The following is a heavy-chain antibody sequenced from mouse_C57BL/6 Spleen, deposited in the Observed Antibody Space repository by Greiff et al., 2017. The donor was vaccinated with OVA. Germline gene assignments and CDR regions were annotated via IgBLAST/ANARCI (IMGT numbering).Heavy chain of an antibody. CDR3: ATSGNSYYAMDY. CDR2: FHPYNDDT. Sequence: QVHVKQSGAELVKPGASVKMSCKASGYTFTTYPIEWMKQNHGKSLEWIGNFHPYNDDTKYNEKFKGKATLTVEKSSSTVYLELSRLTSDDSAVYYCATSGNSYYAMDYWGQGTSVTVSS. D-gene: IGHD2-1*01. J-gene: IGHJ4*01. V-gene: IGHV1-47*01. CDR1: GYTFTTYP.